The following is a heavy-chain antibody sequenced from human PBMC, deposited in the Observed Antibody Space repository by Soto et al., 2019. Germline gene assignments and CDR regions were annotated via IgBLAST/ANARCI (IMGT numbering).Heavy chain of an antibody. CDR2: ISSSSSAI. CDR1: GFTFSTYS. J-gene: IGHJ5*02. CDR3: ARTYYYDSSGCLNWYDH. V-gene: IGHV3-48*01. Sequence: PGGSLRLSCAASGFTFSTYSMNWVRQAPGKGLEWVSYISSSSSAIFYADSVKGRFTISRDNAKNSLFLQMNSLRAEDTAVYYCARTYYYDSSGCLNWYDHWGQGTVVT. D-gene: IGHD3-22*01.